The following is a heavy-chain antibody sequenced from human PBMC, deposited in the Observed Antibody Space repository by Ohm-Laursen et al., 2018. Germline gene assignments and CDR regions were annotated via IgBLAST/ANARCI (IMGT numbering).Heavy chain of an antibody. Sequence: SLRLSCAASGFTFSSYGMHWVRQAPGKGLEWVAVISYDGSNKYYVDSVKGRFTISRDNSKNTLYLQMNSLRAEDTAVYYCAKDLVGGGAYYFDYWGQGTLVTVSS. CDR1: GFTFSSYG. CDR2: ISYDGSNK. CDR3: AKDLVGGGAYYFDY. D-gene: IGHD2-15*01. J-gene: IGHJ4*02. V-gene: IGHV3-30*18.